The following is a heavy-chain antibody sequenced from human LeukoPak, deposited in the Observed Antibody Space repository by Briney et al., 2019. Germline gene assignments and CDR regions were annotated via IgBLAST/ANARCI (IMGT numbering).Heavy chain of an antibody. V-gene: IGHV3-53*01. CDR1: GFTVSNNY. CDR3: ARESGFGELFPYAFDI. CDR2: IYSDDNT. D-gene: IGHD3-10*01. J-gene: IGHJ3*02. Sequence: PGGSLRLSCAASGFTVSNNYMSWVRPAPGKALEWVSGIYSDDNTYYADSVKGRFALSRDYSRNTLYLQMNSLRAEDTAVYYCARESGFGELFPYAFDIWGQGTVVTVSS.